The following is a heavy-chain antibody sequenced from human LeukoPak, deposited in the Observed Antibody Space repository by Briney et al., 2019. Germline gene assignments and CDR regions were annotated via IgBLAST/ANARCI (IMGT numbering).Heavy chain of an antibody. V-gene: IGHV4-4*09. CDR1: GGSISSYY. CDR3: ARCAGIWEYYFDY. J-gene: IGHJ4*02. Sequence: ASETLSLTCTVSGGSISSYYWSWIRQPPGKGLEWIGYIYTSGSTNYNPSLKSRVTISVDTSKNQFSLKLSSVTAADTAVYYCARCAGIWEYYFDYWGQGTLVTVSS. D-gene: IGHD6-13*01. CDR2: IYTSGST.